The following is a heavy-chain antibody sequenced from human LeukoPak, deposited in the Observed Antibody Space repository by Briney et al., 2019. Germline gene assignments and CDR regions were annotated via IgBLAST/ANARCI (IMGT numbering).Heavy chain of an antibody. CDR1: GFTFSSYG. Sequence: HPGRSLRLSCAASGFTFSSYGMHWVRQAPGKGLEWVAVIWYDGSNKYYADSVKGRFTISRDNSKNTLYLQMNSLRAEDTAVYYCARGLYPYYFDYWGQGTLVTVSS. D-gene: IGHD5/OR15-5a*01. CDR3: ARGLYPYYFDY. CDR2: IWYDGSNK. J-gene: IGHJ4*02. V-gene: IGHV3-33*01.